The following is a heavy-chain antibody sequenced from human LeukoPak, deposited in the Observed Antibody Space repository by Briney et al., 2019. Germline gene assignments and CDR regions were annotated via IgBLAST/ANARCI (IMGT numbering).Heavy chain of an antibody. J-gene: IGHJ4*02. V-gene: IGHV3-74*01. Sequence: WGSLSLSCAGSGLTISSYRVHWVRHAPGKGLVWVGRIKSYGSTTTYADSVKGRFTISRDNAKNTLYLQMNSLRAEDPAVYYCARGYGGAQIDYWGQGTLVTVSS. CDR1: GLTISSYR. D-gene: IGHD5-12*01. CDR2: IKSYGSTT. CDR3: ARGYGGAQIDY.